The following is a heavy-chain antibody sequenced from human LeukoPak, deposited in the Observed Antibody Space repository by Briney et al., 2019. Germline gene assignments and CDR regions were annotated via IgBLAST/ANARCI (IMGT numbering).Heavy chain of an antibody. Sequence: ASVTVSFKASGYTFTGFYMHWLRQAPGQGLEWMGWINPNSGGTNYSQKFQGRVTITRDTSISTAYMELIRLKSNDTAVYYCAREHPYYYGSGSYYNDPWGQGTLVTVSS. CDR2: INPNSGGT. V-gene: IGHV1-2*02. D-gene: IGHD3-10*01. CDR1: GYTFTGFY. CDR3: AREHPYYYGSGSYYNDP. J-gene: IGHJ5*02.